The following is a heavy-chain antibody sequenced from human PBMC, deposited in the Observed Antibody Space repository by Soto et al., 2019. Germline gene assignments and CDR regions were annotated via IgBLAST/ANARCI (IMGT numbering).Heavy chain of an antibody. J-gene: IGHJ6*02. D-gene: IGHD3-10*01. CDR1: GGSFSGYY. Sequence: SETLSLTCAVYGGSFSGYYWSWIRQPPGKGLEWIGEINHSGSTNYNPSLKSRVTISVDTSKNQFSLKLSSVTAADTAVYYCARGPYGSGSYNYYYYGMDVWGQGTTVTASS. CDR3: ARGPYGSGSYNYYYYGMDV. CDR2: INHSGST. V-gene: IGHV4-34*01.